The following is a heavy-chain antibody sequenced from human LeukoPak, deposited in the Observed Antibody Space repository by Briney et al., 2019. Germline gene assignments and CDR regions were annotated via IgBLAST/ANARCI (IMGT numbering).Heavy chain of an antibody. J-gene: IGHJ4*02. D-gene: IGHD2-15*01. CDR3: ARRYCSGVSCYPDY. CDR2: INPSGGVT. Sequence: ASVKVSCKASGYTFSGYYIHWVRQAPGQGLEWMGWINPSGGVTKYAQKFQGRVTMTRDTSISTAYMELSRLTSDDTAVYFCARRYCSGVSCYPDYWGQGTLVTVSS. V-gene: IGHV1-2*02. CDR1: GYTFSGYY.